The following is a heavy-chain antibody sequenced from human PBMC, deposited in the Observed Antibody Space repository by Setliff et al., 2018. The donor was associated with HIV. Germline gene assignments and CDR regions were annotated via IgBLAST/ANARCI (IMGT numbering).Heavy chain of an antibody. D-gene: IGHD6-13*01. J-gene: IGHJ3*01. V-gene: IGHV4-34*01. Sequence: KASETLSLTCAVYGGSFSDYYWGWIRQPPGKGLEWIGEINQSGYTKYTPSLKSRVTISLDTSKKQFSLRLSSVTAADAAVYYCARFSSTGLRRAFDVWGQGTMVTVS. CDR3: ARFSSTGLRRAFDV. CDR1: GGSFSDYY. CDR2: INQSGYT.